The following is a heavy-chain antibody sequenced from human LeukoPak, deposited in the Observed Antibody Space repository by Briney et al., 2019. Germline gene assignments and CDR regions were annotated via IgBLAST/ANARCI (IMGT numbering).Heavy chain of an antibody. V-gene: IGHV3-21*01. D-gene: IGHD4-17*01. CDR2: ISSSATYI. CDR1: GFTFSSYT. J-gene: IGHJ4*02. CDR3: ATWDDYGDYVAFEY. Sequence: GGSLRLSCAGSGFTFSSYTMNWVSQAPGKGLECVSSISSSATYIYYADSVRGRFTISRDDAKNSLFLHMNSLRAEDTAVYYCATWDDYGDYVAFEYWGQGTLVTVSS.